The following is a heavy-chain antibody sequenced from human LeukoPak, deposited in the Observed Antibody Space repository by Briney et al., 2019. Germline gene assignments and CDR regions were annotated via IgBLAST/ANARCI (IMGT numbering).Heavy chain of an antibody. CDR2: ISWNSGSI. CDR3: ARWMTGFGY. D-gene: IGHD3-9*01. Sequence: GGSLRLSCAASGFTFYDYAMHWVRHAPGKGLEWVSGISWNSGSIVYADSVKGRFTISRDNAKNSLYLQMNSLRVEDTAIYYCARWMTGFGYWGQGTLVTVSS. V-gene: IGHV3-9*01. CDR1: GFTFYDYA. J-gene: IGHJ4*02.